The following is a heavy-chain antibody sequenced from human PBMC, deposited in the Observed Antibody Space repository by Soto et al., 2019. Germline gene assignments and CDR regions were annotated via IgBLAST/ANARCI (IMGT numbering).Heavy chain of an antibody. CDR1: SGSISSSNW. V-gene: IGHV4-4*02. CDR2: IYHSGST. J-gene: IGHJ6*03. D-gene: IGHD3-16*02. Sequence: SETLSLTCAVSSGSISSSNWWSWVRQPPGKGLEWIGEIYHSGSTNYNPSLKSRVTISVDKSKNQFSLKLSSVTAADTAVYYCALSSYYYYYYMDVWGKGTTVTVS. CDR3: ALSSYYYYYYMDV.